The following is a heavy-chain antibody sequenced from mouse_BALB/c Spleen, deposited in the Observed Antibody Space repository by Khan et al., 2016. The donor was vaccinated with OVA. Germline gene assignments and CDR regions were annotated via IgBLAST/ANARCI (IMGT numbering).Heavy chain of an antibody. CDR2: INPYSGAT. CDR1: GYSFTGYY. J-gene: IGHJ3*01. D-gene: IGHD2-14*01. Sequence: EVQLQQSGPELVRPGASVKISCKASGYSFTGYYMHWVKQSHVKSLEWIGRINPYSGATTYNQNFTDKASLTVDKSSRTAYMELHSLTSEDAAVYYGTRGGTATYAWFAYWGQGTLVTVSA. V-gene: IGHV1-18*01. CDR3: TRGGTATYAWFAY.